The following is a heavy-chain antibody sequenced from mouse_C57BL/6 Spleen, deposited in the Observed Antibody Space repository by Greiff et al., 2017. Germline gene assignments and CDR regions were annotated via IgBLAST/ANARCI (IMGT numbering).Heavy chain of an antibody. Sequence: QVQLQQPGAELVRPGSSVKLSCKASGYTFTSYWMNWVKQRPIQGLEWIGNIDPSDSETHSNQKFKDKATLTVDKSSSTAYMQLSSLTSEDSAVYYCARGNYYCSSLDYWGQGTTLTVSS. CDR3: ARGNYYCSSLDY. D-gene: IGHD1-1*01. CDR1: GYTFTSYW. V-gene: IGHV1-52*01. J-gene: IGHJ2*01. CDR2: IDPSDSET.